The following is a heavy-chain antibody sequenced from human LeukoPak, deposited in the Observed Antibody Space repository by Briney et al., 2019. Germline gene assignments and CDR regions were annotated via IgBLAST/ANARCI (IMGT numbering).Heavy chain of an antibody. CDR3: ARRLNRGAFDI. Sequence: SETLSLTCTVSSGSITSYYWSWIRQPPGKGLEWIGYIYYRGSTNYNPSLKSRVTISVDTSKNQFSLKLSSVTAADTAVYYCARRLNRGAFDIWGQGTMVTVSS. D-gene: IGHD1-14*01. CDR2: IYYRGST. V-gene: IGHV4-59*08. J-gene: IGHJ3*02. CDR1: SGSITSYY.